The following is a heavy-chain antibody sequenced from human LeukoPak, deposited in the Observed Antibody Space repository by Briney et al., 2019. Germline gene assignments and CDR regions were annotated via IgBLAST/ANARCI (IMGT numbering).Heavy chain of an antibody. CDR1: GFTFSNYA. J-gene: IGHJ5*02. V-gene: IGHV3-30-3*01. Sequence: GRSLRLSCAASGFTFSNYAMHWVRQAPGKGLEWVAVISYDGSNKYYADSVRGRFTISRDNSKNTLYQQMNSLRAEDTAVYYCARDLVGVVVPAAIGWFDPWGQGTLVTVSS. D-gene: IGHD2-2*02. CDR2: ISYDGSNK. CDR3: ARDLVGVVVPAAIGWFDP.